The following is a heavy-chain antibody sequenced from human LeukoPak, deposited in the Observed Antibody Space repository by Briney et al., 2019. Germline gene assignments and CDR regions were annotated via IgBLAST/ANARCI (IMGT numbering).Heavy chain of an antibody. CDR1: GFTFSSYA. CDR3: ARTDSGWCPDY. D-gene: IGHD6-19*01. Sequence: GGSLRLSCAAPGFTFSSYAMHWVRQAPGKGLEWVAVISYDGSNKYYADSVKGRFTISRDNSKNTLYLQMNSLRAEDTAVYYCARTDSGWCPDYWGQGTLVTVSS. J-gene: IGHJ4*02. CDR2: ISYDGSNK. V-gene: IGHV3-30-3*01.